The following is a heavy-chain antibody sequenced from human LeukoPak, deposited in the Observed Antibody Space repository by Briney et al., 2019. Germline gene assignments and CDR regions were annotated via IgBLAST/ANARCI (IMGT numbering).Heavy chain of an antibody. D-gene: IGHD6-13*01. CDR3: ARLSSSSWYYYYYYMDV. Sequence: PSETLSLTCTVSGGSISSYYWSWIRQPPGKGLEWIGYIYTSGSTNYNPSLKSRVTISVDTSKNQFSLKLSSVTAGDTAVYYCARLSSSSWYYYYYYMDVWGKGTTVTVSS. CDR1: GGSISSYY. CDR2: IYTSGST. J-gene: IGHJ6*03. V-gene: IGHV4-4*09.